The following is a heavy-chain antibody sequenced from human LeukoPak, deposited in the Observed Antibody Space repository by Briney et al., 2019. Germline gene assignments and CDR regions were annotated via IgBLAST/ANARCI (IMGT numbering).Heavy chain of an antibody. J-gene: IGHJ2*01. D-gene: IGHD6-6*01. V-gene: IGHV4-34*01. CDR2: INHSGST. CDR1: GGSFSGYY. CDR3: ARRIKQLAAGYWYFDL. Sequence: SETLSLTCAVYGGSFSGYYWSWIRQPPGKGLEWIGEINHSGSTNYNPSLKSRVTISVDTSKNQFSLKLSSVTAADTAVYYCARRIKQLAAGYWYFDLWGRGTLVTVSS.